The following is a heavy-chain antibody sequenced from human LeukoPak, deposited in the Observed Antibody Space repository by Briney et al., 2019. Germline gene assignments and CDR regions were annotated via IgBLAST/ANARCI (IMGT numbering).Heavy chain of an antibody. D-gene: IGHD1-7*01. J-gene: IGHJ4*02. CDR2: IYTSGST. V-gene: IGHV4-4*07. Sequence: SETLSLTCTVSGGSIGSYYWSWIRQPAGKGLEWIGRIYTSGSTNYNPSLKSRVTMSVDTSKNQFSLKLSSVTAADTAVYYCARGPHRDWNYVFDYWGQGTLVTVSS. CDR1: GGSIGSYY. CDR3: ARGPHRDWNYVFDY.